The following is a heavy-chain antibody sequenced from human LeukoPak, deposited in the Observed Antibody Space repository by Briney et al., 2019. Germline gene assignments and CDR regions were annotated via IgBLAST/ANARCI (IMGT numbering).Heavy chain of an antibody. CDR1: GGSFSGYY. Sequence: SETLSLTCAVYGGSFSGYYWSWIRQPPGKGLEWIGEINHSGSTNYNPSLKSRVTISVDTSKNQFSLKLSSVTAADTAVYYCARGRLIAAAGTPIDYWGQGTLVTVSS. CDR3: ARGRLIAAAGTPIDY. J-gene: IGHJ4*02. CDR2: INHSGST. V-gene: IGHV4-34*01. D-gene: IGHD6-13*01.